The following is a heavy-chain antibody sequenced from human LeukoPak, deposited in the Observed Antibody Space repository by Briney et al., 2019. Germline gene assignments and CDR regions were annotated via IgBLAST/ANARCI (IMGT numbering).Heavy chain of an antibody. CDR1: GYTFTGYY. CDR3: ARDGNYYGSGSYNNWFDP. D-gene: IGHD3-10*01. J-gene: IGHJ5*02. CDR2: INPNSGGT. V-gene: IGHV1-2*02. Sequence: GASVKVSCKASGYTFTGYYMHWVRQAPGQGLEWMGWINPNSGGTNYAQKFQGGVTMTRDTSISTAYMELSRLRSDDTAVYYCARDGNYYGSGSYNNWFDPWGQGTLVTVSS.